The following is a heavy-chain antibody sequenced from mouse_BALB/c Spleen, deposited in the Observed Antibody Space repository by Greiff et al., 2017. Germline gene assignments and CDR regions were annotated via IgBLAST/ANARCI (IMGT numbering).Heavy chain of an antibody. V-gene: IGHV5-6-3*01. CDR3: ARSLYDGYLYYFDY. Sequence: EVQLQESGGGLVQPGGSLKLSCAASGFTFSSYGMSWVRQTPDKRLELVATINSNGGSTYYPDSVKGRFTISRDNAKNTLYLQMSSLKSEDTAMYYCARSLYDGYLYYFDYWGQGTTLTVSS. D-gene: IGHD2-3*01. CDR2: INSNGGST. J-gene: IGHJ2*01. CDR1: GFTFSSYG.